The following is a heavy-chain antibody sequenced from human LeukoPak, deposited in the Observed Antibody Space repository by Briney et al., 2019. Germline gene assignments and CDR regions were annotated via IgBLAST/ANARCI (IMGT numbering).Heavy chain of an antibody. CDR1: GFTLSSYA. D-gene: IGHD2-21*01. Sequence: GGSLRPSCAASGFTLSSYAMSWVRQAPGKGLEWVSAISVSGNTYHADSVKGRFTISRDSSKNTLYLQMNRLRAEDAAVYYCAKAPVTTCSGAYCYPFDYWGQGTLVTVSS. V-gene: IGHV3-23*01. CDR3: AKAPVTTCSGAYCYPFDY. CDR2: ISVSGNT. J-gene: IGHJ4*02.